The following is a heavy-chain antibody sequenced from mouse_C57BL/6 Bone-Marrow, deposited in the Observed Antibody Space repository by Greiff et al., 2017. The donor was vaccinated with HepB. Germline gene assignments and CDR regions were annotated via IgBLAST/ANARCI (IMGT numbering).Heavy chain of an antibody. CDR3: AVYGNYDY. V-gene: IGHV1-82*01. D-gene: IGHD2-1*01. CDR2: IYPGDGDT. CDR1: GYAFSSSW. J-gene: IGHJ2*01. Sequence: VKLMESGPELVKPGASVKISCKASGYAFSSSWMNWVKQRLGKGLEWIGRIYPGDGDTNYNGKFKGKATLTADKSSSTAYMQLSSLTSEDSAVYFCAVYGNYDYWGQGTTLTVSS.